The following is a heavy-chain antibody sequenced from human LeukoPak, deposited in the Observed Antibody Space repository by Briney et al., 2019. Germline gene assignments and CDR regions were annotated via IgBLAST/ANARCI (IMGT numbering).Heavy chain of an antibody. CDR3: ARMVYYYDSSGYYYVGYYYGMDV. D-gene: IGHD3-22*01. CDR1: VYTFTSYY. CDR2: INPSGGST. Sequence: ASVKVSCKASVYTFTSYYMHWVRQAPGQGLEWMEIINPSGGSTSYAQKFQGRVTMTRDTSTSTVYMELSSLRSEETAVYYCARMVYYYDSSGYYYVGYYYGMDVWGQGTTVTVSS. J-gene: IGHJ6*02. V-gene: IGHV1-46*01.